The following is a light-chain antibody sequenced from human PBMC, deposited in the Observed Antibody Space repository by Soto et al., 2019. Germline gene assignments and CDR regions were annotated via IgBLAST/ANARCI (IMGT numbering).Light chain of an antibody. CDR2: GAT. CDR1: QSVSSSY. Sequence: EIVLTQSPGTLSLSPGERATLSCRASQSVSSSYLAWYQQKPGQAPRLLIYGATSRATGIPDTFSGSGSGRDFTVNISTLELAELAVYYCQQYGSCFSFGGGTKVEIK. J-gene: IGKJ4*01. CDR3: QQYGSCFS. V-gene: IGKV3-20*01.